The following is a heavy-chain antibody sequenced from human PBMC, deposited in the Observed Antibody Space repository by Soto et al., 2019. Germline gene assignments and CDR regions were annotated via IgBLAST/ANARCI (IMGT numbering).Heavy chain of an antibody. V-gene: IGHV5-51*01. CDR2: IYPGDSDT. D-gene: IGHD3-22*01. CDR3: ARLEYYYDSSGYSNYYYYGMDV. CDR1: GYSFTSYW. J-gene: IGHJ6*02. Sequence: GESLKISCKGSGYSFTSYWIGWVRQMPGKGLEWMGIIYPGDSDTRYSPSFQGQVTISADKSISTAYLQWSSLKASDTAMYYCARLEYYYDSSGYSNYYYYGMDVWGQGTTVTVSS.